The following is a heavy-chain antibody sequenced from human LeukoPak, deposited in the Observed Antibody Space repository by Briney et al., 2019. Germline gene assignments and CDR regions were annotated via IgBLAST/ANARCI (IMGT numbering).Heavy chain of an antibody. V-gene: IGHV1-2*02. Sequence: ASVKVSCKASGYTFTGHYIHWVRQAPGQGLEWMGWINPNSGGTKYAQKFQGRVTMTRDTSISTAYMELSKLRSDDAAVYSCARDYGFYSGLYFFDYWGQGTLVTVSS. D-gene: IGHD1-26*01. CDR3: ARDYGFYSGLYFFDY. CDR1: GYTFTGHY. J-gene: IGHJ4*02. CDR2: INPNSGGT.